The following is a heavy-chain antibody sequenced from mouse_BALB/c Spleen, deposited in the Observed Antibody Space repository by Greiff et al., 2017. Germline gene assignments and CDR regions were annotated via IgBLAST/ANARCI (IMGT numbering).Heavy chain of an antibody. CDR1: GYSITSDYA. J-gene: IGHJ3*01. CDR3: APTQGFAY. V-gene: IGHV3-2*02. D-gene: IGHD2-10*01. Sequence: DVQLVESGPGLVKPSQSLSLTCTVTGYSITSDYAWNWIRQFPGYKLEWMGYISYSGSTSYNPSLKSRISITRDTSKNQFFLQLNSVTTEDTATYYCAPTQGFAYWGQGTLVTVAA. CDR2: ISYSGST.